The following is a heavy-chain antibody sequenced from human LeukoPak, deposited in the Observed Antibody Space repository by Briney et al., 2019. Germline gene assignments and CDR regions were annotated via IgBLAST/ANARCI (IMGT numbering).Heavy chain of an antibody. CDR3: ARLGHCGADCIDY. V-gene: IGHV4-59*01. Sequence: SETLSLTCTVSGGSLSSYYWSWIRQPPGKGLEWIGSIHYSGSTKYKSSLKSRVTISVDTSKTQFSLRLSSVTAADTAVYYCARLGHCGADCIDYWGQGTLVTVSS. CDR2: IHYSGST. J-gene: IGHJ4*02. CDR1: GGSLSSYY. D-gene: IGHD2-21*02.